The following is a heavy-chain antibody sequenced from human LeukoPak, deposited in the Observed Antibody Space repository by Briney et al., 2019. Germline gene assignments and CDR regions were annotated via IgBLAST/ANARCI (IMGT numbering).Heavy chain of an antibody. CDR3: AREEYGAFDI. J-gene: IGHJ3*02. CDR2: IYYSGST. CDR1: GGSISSYY. V-gene: IGHV4-59*01. Sequence: SETLSLTCTVSGGSISSYYWSWIRQPPGKGLEWIGYIYYSGSTNYNPSLKSRVTISVDTSKNQFPLKLSSVTAADTAVYYCAREEYGAFDIWGQGTMVTVSS. D-gene: IGHD2/OR15-2a*01.